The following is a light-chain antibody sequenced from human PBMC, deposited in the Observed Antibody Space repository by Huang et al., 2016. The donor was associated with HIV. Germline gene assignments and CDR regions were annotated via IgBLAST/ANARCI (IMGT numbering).Light chain of an antibody. V-gene: IGKV3-15*01. CDR1: QSVNSK. J-gene: IGKJ2*01. CDR2: GAS. Sequence: EIVMTQYPATLSLSPGERATLSCLASQSVNSKLAWYQKKPGQAPRLLSYGASTRPTGVPGRFSGSGSETEFTLTISSLQSEDFAVYYCQQYSKWPPNTFGQGTKLESK. CDR3: QQYSKWPPNT.